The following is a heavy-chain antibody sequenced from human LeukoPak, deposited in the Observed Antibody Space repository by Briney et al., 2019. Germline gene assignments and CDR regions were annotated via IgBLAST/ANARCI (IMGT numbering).Heavy chain of an antibody. CDR2: ISGSGAKT. Sequence: GGSLRLSCAASGFTFSTYAMNWVRQAPGKGPGWVSAISGSGAKTYYADFVKGRFTISRDNAKNSLYLQMNSLRAEDTAVYYCARGGDNYGYNFDYWGQGTLVTVSS. V-gene: IGHV3-23*01. D-gene: IGHD5-18*01. J-gene: IGHJ4*02. CDR1: GFTFSTYA. CDR3: ARGGDNYGYNFDY.